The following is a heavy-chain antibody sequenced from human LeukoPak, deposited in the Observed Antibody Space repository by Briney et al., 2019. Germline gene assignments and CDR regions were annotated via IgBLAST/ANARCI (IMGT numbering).Heavy chain of an antibody. J-gene: IGHJ5*02. CDR2: IYYSGST. V-gene: IGHV4-59*12. CDR3: AREEYDFWSGYLNWFDP. D-gene: IGHD3-3*01. Sequence: SETLSLTCTVSGGSISSYYWSWIRQPPGKGLEWIGYIYYSGSTNYNPSLKSRVTISVDTSKNQFSLKLSSVTAADTAVYYCAREEYDFWSGYLNWFDPWGQGTLVTVSS. CDR1: GGSISSYY.